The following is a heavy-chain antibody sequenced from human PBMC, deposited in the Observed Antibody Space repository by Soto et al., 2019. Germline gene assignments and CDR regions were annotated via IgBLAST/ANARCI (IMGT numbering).Heavy chain of an antibody. Sequence: GASVKVSCKASGYTFTSYGISWVRQAPGQGLEWMGWSSAYNGNTNYAQKLRGRVTMTTDTSTSTAYMELRSLRSDDTAVYYCARDLHRGYSYGSFDYWGQGTLVTVSS. V-gene: IGHV1-18*01. CDR1: GYTFTSYG. J-gene: IGHJ4*02. CDR3: ARDLHRGYSYGSFDY. D-gene: IGHD5-18*01. CDR2: SSAYNGNT.